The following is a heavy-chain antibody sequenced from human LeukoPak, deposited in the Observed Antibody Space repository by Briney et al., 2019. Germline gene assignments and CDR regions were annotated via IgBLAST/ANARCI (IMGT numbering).Heavy chain of an antibody. CDR1: GLTFSSFA. Sequence: GGSVRLSCAASGLTFSSFAMSWVRQAPGKGLEWVSSINAGGGSKYYPYCVKGRFTLSRDNYKDTLYLQVNSQRVEDAAVYYCAKDGVSGFGELFKDYWGQGTLVRVS. D-gene: IGHD3-10*01. V-gene: IGHV3-23*01. CDR3: AKDGVSGFGELFKDY. J-gene: IGHJ4*02. CDR2: INAGGGSK.